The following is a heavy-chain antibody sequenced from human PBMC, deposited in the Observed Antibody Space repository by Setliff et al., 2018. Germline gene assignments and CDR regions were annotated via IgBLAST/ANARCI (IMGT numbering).Heavy chain of an antibody. D-gene: IGHD3-16*02. CDR2: INPYTGDT. V-gene: IGHV1-2*02. CDR1: GYALTDSV. J-gene: IGHJ4*02. Sequence: ASVKVSCKTSGYALTDSVVSWVRQAPGQGLEWMGWINPYTGDTDYAPKFQGRVTVTRDTSVTTAYMDLTRLTSDDTAVYYCARGGSIYDHVWGSYRFVDSWGQGTLVTVSS. CDR3: ARGGSIYDHVWGSYRFVDS.